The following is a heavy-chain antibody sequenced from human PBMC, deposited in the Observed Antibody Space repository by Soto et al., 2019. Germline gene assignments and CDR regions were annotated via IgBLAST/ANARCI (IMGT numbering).Heavy chain of an antibody. CDR3: ARQTDFGSLYYYYYYMDV. CDR2: IYYSGST. CDR1: GGSISSSSYY. V-gene: IGHV4-39*01. Sequence: ASETLSLTCTVSGGSISSSSYYWGWIRQPPGKGLEWIGSIYYSGSTYYNPSLKSRVTISVDTSKNQFSLKLSSVTAADTAVYYCARQTDFGSLYYYYYYMDVWGKGTTVTVSS. D-gene: IGHD3-3*01. J-gene: IGHJ6*03.